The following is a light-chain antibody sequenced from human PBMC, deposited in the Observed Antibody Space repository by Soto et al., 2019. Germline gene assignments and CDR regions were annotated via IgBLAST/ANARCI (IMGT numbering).Light chain of an antibody. CDR2: EVS. V-gene: IGLV2-8*01. CDR3: SSYAATNNLL. Sequence: QSALTQPPSASGSPGQSVSISCTGTSSDVGGYNYVSWYQQHPGKAPKLMISEVSKRPSGVPDRFSGSKSGNTASLTVSGLQVEDEADYYCSSYAATNNLLFGGGTKLTVL. J-gene: IGLJ2*01. CDR1: SSDVGGYNY.